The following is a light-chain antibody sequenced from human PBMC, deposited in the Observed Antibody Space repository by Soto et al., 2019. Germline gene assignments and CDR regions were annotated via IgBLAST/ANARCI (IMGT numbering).Light chain of an antibody. CDR1: SSNFGAGFD. CDR3: QVWDSSSDHWV. Sequence: QSVLTQPPSVSGAPGQWVTISCTGSSSNFGAGFDVHWYQQLPGTAPKLLIYGITNRPSGVPDRFSGSKSGTSASLAISRVEAGDEADYYCQVWDSSSDHWVFGGGTKLTVL. CDR2: GIT. V-gene: IGLV1-40*01. J-gene: IGLJ3*02.